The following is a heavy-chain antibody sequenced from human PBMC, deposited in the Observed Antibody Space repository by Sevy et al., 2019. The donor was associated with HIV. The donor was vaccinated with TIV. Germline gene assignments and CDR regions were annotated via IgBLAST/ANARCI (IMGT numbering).Heavy chain of an antibody. CDR3: AGTICGVVIIKGPPGFGMDV. D-gene: IGHD3-3*01. CDR2: ISSSSSYI. CDR1: GFTFSSYS. J-gene: IGHJ6*02. Sequence: GGSLRLSCAASGFTFSSYSMNWVRQAPGKGLEWVSSISSSSSYIYYADSVKGRFTNSRGNANNSLYLQMNSLRAEGTAVYYCAGTICGVVIIKGPPGFGMDVWGQGTTVTVSS. V-gene: IGHV3-21*01.